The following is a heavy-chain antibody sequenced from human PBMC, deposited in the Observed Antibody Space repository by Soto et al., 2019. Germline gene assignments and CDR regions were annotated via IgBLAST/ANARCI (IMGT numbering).Heavy chain of an antibody. CDR2: ISGSGGST. J-gene: IGHJ4*02. D-gene: IGHD1-26*01. CDR1: GFTFSSYA. CDR3: ARRGSGSYYDY. Sequence: EVQLLESGGGLVQPGGSLRLSCAASGFTFSSYAMRWVRQAPVKGLEWVSAISGSGGSTYYADSVTGRFTISRDNSKNTLYLQMNSLRYEDTAVYYCARRGSGSYYDYWGQGTLVTVSS. V-gene: IGHV3-23*01.